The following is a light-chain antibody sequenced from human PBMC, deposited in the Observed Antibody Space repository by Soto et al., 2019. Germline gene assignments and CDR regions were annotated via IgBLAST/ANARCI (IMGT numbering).Light chain of an antibody. J-gene: IGKJ1*01. V-gene: IGKV3-20*01. Sequence: EIVMTQSPAALSVSPGERVTLSCRASQRVSRDLAWYQQKPGQAPRLLIYGASSRATGIPDRFSGSGSGTDFTLTISRLEPEDFAVYYCQQYGSSPGTFGQGTKVDIK. CDR3: QQYGSSPGT. CDR1: QRVSRD. CDR2: GAS.